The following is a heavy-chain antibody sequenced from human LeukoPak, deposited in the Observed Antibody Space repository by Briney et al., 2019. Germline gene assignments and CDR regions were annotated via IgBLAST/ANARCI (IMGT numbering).Heavy chain of an antibody. CDR1: GFTFSSYA. CDR2: IYGGDAA. Sequence: GGSLRLSCAAPGFTFSSYAMSWVRQAPGKGLEWVSLIYGGDAAYYAESVRGRFMISRDNLKNTLFLQMNSLRVEDTAVYYCVTSTGQQFIPYDYWGQGTHVTVSS. J-gene: IGHJ4*02. D-gene: IGHD6-13*01. CDR3: VTSTGQQFIPYDY. V-gene: IGHV3-66*02.